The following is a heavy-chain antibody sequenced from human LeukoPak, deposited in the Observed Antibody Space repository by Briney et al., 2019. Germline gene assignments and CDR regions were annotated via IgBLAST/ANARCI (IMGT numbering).Heavy chain of an antibody. CDR3: AKGDSSGWYNYFDY. CDR1: GFTFSSYA. Sequence: GGSLRLSCAASGFTFSSYAMSWVRQAPGKGLEWVSAISGSGGSTYYADSVKGRFTISRDNSKNTLYLQMSSLRAEDTALYYCAKGDSSGWYNYFDYWGQGTLVTVSS. D-gene: IGHD6-19*01. CDR2: ISGSGGST. V-gene: IGHV3-23*01. J-gene: IGHJ4*02.